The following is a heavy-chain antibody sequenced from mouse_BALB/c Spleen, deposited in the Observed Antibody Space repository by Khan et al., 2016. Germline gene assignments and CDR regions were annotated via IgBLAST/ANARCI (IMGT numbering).Heavy chain of an antibody. CDR2: IWSGGST. J-gene: IGHJ2*01. D-gene: IGHD2-13*01. CDR1: GFSLISYG. V-gene: IGHV2-4-1*01. Sequence: QVQLKQSGPGLVQPSQSLSITCTVSGFSLISYGVHWVRQSPGKGLEWLGVIWSGGSTDYNAAFISRLSISKDNSKSQVFFKMNSLPADDTAIYYCARDDFYFDYWGQGTTLTVSS. CDR3: ARDDFYFDY.